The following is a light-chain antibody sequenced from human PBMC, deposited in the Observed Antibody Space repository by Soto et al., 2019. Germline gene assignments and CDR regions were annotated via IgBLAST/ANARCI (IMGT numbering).Light chain of an antibody. CDR2: GAS. CDR1: QSVSSN. J-gene: IGKJ3*01. Sequence: IVMTQPPATLSVSPGERATLSCRASQSVSSNLAWYQQKPGQAPRLLIYGASTRATGIPARFSGSGSGTEFTLTISSLQSEDFAVYYCQQYNNWPFTFGPGTKLDIK. CDR3: QQYNNWPFT. V-gene: IGKV3-15*01.